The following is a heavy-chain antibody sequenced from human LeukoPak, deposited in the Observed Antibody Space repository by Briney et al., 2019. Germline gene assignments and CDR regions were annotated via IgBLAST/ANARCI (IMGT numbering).Heavy chain of an antibody. Sequence: ASVKVPCKASGYTFTGYYMHWVRQAPGQGLEWMGWINPNSGGTNYAQKFQGRVTMTRDTSISTAYMELSRLRSDDTAVYYCARDIRTRYDSSGYSFYYWSQGTLVTVSS. V-gene: IGHV1-2*02. CDR3: ARDIRTRYDSSGYSFYY. J-gene: IGHJ4*02. CDR2: INPNSGGT. CDR1: GYTFTGYY. D-gene: IGHD3-22*01.